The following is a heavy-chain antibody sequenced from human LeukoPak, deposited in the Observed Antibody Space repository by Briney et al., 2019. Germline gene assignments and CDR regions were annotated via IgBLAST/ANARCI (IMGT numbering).Heavy chain of an antibody. Sequence: PGGSLRLSCAASGFTFSSYGFHWVRQAPGKGLEWVAVIWYDGSNQYYADSVKGRFTISRDNSKNTLYLEMNSLRVEDMAVYYCARDRGYSPDYWGQGTLVTVSS. D-gene: IGHD5-18*01. V-gene: IGHV3-33*01. CDR2: IWYDGSNQ. CDR3: ARDRGYSPDY. J-gene: IGHJ4*02. CDR1: GFTFSSYG.